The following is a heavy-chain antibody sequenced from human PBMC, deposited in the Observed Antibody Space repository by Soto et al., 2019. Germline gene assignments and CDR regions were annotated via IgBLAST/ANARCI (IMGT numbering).Heavy chain of an antibody. CDR2: IYYSGST. J-gene: IGHJ5*02. Sequence: SETLSLTCTVSGGSVSSGSYYWSWIRQPPGKGLEWIGYIYYSGSTNYNPSLKSRVTISVDTSKNQFSLKLSSVTAADTAVYYCASARFLEWLFPNWFDPWGQGTLVTVSS. CDR1: GGSVSSGSYY. CDR3: ASARFLEWLFPNWFDP. V-gene: IGHV4-61*01. D-gene: IGHD3-3*01.